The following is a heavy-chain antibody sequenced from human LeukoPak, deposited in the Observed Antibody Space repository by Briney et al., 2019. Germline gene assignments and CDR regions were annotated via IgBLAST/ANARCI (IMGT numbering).Heavy chain of an antibody. J-gene: IGHJ4*02. Sequence: GGSLRLSCAASGFTFSSYAMHWVRQAPGKGLEWVSLISGDGGSTYYADSVKGRFTISRDNNKNSLYLQMNSLRTEDTALYYCAKDRFWSGYLPYYFDYWGQGTLVTVSS. CDR2: ISGDGGST. V-gene: IGHV3-43*02. CDR3: AKDRFWSGYLPYYFDY. D-gene: IGHD3-3*01. CDR1: GFTFSSYA.